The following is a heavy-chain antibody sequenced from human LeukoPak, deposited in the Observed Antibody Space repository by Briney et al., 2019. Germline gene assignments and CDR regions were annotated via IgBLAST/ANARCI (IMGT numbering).Heavy chain of an antibody. CDR2: INPDSGGT. D-gene: IGHD2-2*01. Sequence: ASVKVSCKASGYTFTGYYMHWVRQAPGQGLEWMGRINPDSGGTNYAQKFQDRVTMTRDTSISTAYMELSRLRSDDTAMYYCARVRWDQLTDYWGQGTLVTVSS. V-gene: IGHV1-2*06. J-gene: IGHJ4*02. CDR1: GYTFTGYY. CDR3: ARVRWDQLTDY.